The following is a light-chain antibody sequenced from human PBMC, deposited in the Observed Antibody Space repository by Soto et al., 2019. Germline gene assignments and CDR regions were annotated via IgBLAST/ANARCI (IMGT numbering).Light chain of an antibody. CDR1: QSVLYSAKNKNF. CDR3: QQYYNTPLT. V-gene: IGKV4-1*01. Sequence: DIVMTQSPDSLAVSLGERATIHCKSSQSVLYSAKNKNFLTWYQQKPGQPPKLLIYWASTRESGVPDRFTGSGSGTDFTLTISSLQAEDVAVYYCQQYYNTPLTFGGGTKVDIK. J-gene: IGKJ4*01. CDR2: WAS.